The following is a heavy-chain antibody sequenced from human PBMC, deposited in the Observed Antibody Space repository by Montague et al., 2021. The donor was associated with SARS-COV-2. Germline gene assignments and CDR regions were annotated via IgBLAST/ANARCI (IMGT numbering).Heavy chain of an antibody. CDR2: ISSDGRT. CDR1: GGSISSGDYF. CDR3: VRQGRDFSRLGRTYYSDY. D-gene: IGHD3-16*01. J-gene: IGHJ4*02. Sequence: SETLSLTCSVSGGSISSGDYFWGWIRQPPGRGLEWIASISSDGRTHYNPSLKSRVIISVDTSRGPFSLALTSVTAADTAVYYCVRQGRDFSRLGRTYYSDYWGQGTLVTVSS. V-gene: IGHV4-39*01.